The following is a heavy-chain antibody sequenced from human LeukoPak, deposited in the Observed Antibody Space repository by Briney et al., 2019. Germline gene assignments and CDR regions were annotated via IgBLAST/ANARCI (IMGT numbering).Heavy chain of an antibody. CDR2: LHSGGHT. J-gene: IGHJ2*01. V-gene: IGHV3-53*01. Sequence: GGSLRLSCAASGFTISSNYLSWVRQAPGKGLVWVSALHSGGHTFYADSVRGRFSISRDISKNALYLQMNNLGPEDTASYYCVRGLSGVSSWYFDLWGRGTLVSVS. D-gene: IGHD7-27*01. CDR3: VRGLSGVSSWYFDL. CDR1: GFTISSNY.